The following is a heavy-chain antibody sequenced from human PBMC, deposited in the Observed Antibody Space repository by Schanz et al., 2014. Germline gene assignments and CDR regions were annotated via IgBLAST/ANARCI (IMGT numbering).Heavy chain of an antibody. CDR2: MNPNSGNP. J-gene: IGHJ4*02. V-gene: IGHV1-8*01. CDR1: GYTFTSYD. Sequence: QVQLVQSGDEVKKPGASVKVSCTASGYTFTSYDINWVRQAPGQGLEWLGWMNPNSGNPGFAQKFRGRVTMTRNTSMSTAYIELHILTSEDTAVYYCARGRTVDYWGQGTLVTVSS. CDR3: ARGRTVDY.